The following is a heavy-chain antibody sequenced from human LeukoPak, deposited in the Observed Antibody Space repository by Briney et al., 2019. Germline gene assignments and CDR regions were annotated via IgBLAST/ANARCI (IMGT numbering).Heavy chain of an antibody. D-gene: IGHD3-10*01. CDR3: ARHWFLANGY. Sequence: GGSLRLSCAASGFTFSNTSMNWVRQPPGKGLVWVAPITSHGSSTNYAESVKGRFTISRDNAKNTLYLQMNSLRAEDTAVYYSARHWFLANGYWGQGDLVNV. CDR2: ITSHGSST. J-gene: IGHJ4*01. V-gene: IGHV3-74*01. CDR1: GFTFSNTS.